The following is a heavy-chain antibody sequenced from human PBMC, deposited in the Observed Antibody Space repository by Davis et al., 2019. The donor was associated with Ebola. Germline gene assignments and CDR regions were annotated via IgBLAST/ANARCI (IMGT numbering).Heavy chain of an antibody. CDR3: ASLRRTITGMDDGFDV. V-gene: IGHV5-51*01. D-gene: IGHD1-20*01. CDR1: GYSFISYW. Sequence: GESLKISCKGSGYSFISYWIAWVRQMPGKGPEWMGIIYSGDSDTRYSPSFEGQVTISVDRSISTAHLQWSSLKASDTGMYYCASLRRTITGMDDGFDVWGQGTKVTVSS. CDR2: IYSGDSDT. J-gene: IGHJ3*01.